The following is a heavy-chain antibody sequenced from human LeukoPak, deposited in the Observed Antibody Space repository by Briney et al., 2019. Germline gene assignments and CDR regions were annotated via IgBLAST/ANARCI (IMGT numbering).Heavy chain of an antibody. V-gene: IGHV1-8*01. D-gene: IGHD5-18*01. Sequence: ASVKVSCKASGYTFTSYDINWVRQATGQGLEWMGWMNPNSGNTGYAQRFQGRVTMTRNTPISTAYMELSSLRSEDTAVYYCARVGYSYGHDNGYYFDYWGQGTLVTVSS. CDR3: ARVGYSYGHDNGYYFDY. J-gene: IGHJ4*02. CDR1: GYTFTSYD. CDR2: MNPNSGNT.